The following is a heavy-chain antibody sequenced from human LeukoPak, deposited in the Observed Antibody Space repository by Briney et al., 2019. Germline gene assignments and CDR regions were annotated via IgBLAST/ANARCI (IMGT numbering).Heavy chain of an antibody. CDR2: MNPNSGNT. D-gene: IGHD1-26*01. CDR1: GYTFTSYD. V-gene: IGHV1-8*01. J-gene: IGHJ6*03. Sequence: ASVKVSCRASGYTFTSYDINWVRQATGQGLEWMGWMNPNSGNTGYAQKFQGRVTITRYTSISTAYMELSSLRSEDTAVYYCARGRVGATRRSYYYYYMDVWGKGTTVTVSS. CDR3: ARGRVGATRRSYYYYYMDV.